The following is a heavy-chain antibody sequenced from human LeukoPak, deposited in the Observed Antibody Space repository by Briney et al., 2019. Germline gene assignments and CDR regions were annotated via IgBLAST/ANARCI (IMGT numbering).Heavy chain of an antibody. CDR1: GYTFTGYY. D-gene: IGHD2-15*01. V-gene: IGHV1-2*02. CDR2: INPNTGDT. J-gene: IGHJ4*02. Sequence: GASVKVSCKASGYTFTGYYLFWVRQAPGQGLEWMGWINPNTGDTKYGQKVQGRVTLTRDTSIRTTYMELSSLRSDDTAVYYCARDERYCNGDNHYPDLGYWGQGTLVTVSS. CDR3: ARDERYCNGDNHYPDLGY.